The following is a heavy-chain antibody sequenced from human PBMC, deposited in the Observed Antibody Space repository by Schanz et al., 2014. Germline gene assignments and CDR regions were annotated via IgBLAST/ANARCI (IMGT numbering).Heavy chain of an antibody. CDR1: GSDIRGFH. D-gene: IGHD3-16*01. CDR3: ARHGGIPYYPMDV. V-gene: IGHV4-59*08. CDR2: ITYSGGT. Sequence: QVQLQESGPGQVRPSETLSLTCTVSGSDIRGFHWSWIRQSPGKGPEWIGYITYSGGTNHNASLKSRVTISVDTSKNQFSLRLSSVTAADTAVYYCARHGGIPYYPMDVWGQGTTVTVSS. J-gene: IGHJ6*02.